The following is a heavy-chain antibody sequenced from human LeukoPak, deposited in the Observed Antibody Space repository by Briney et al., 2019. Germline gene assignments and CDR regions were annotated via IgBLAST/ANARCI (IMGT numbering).Heavy chain of an antibody. CDR1: GGSVSSGSYY. CDR2: IYYSGST. J-gene: IGHJ4*02. Sequence: KSSETLSLTCTVSGGSVSSGSYYWSWIRQPPGKGLEWIGYIYYSGSTDYNPSLKSRVTISVDTSKNQFSLKLSSVTAADTAMYYCARHSAVGAWEFDYWGQGTLVTVSS. V-gene: IGHV4-39*01. D-gene: IGHD1-26*01. CDR3: ARHSAVGAWEFDY.